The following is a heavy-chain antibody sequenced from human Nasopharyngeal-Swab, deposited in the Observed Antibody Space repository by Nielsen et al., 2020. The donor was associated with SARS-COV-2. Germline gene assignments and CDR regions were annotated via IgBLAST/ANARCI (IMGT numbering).Heavy chain of an antibody. CDR3: ARDWANYYGSGALLLWWFDP. Sequence: GESLTISCAASGFTFSSYAMHCVRQAPGKGLEWVAVISYDGSNKYYADSVKGRFTISRDNSKNTLYLQMNSLRAEDTAVYYCARDWANYYGSGALLLWWFDPWGQGTLVTVSS. D-gene: IGHD3-10*01. V-gene: IGHV3-30-3*01. CDR1: GFTFSSYA. CDR2: ISYDGSNK. J-gene: IGHJ5*02.